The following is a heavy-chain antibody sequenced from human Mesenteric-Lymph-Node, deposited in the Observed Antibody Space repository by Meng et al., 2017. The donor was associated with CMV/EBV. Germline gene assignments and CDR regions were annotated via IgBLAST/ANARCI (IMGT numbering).Heavy chain of an antibody. J-gene: IGHJ3*02. CDR2: IKSKTDGGTT. D-gene: IGHD2-2*01. Sequence: GESLKISCEASGLIFSNAWMSWVRQAPGKGLEWVGRIKSKTDGGTTDYAAPVKGRFTISRDDSKNTLYLQMNSLKTEDTAVYYCTTEVCTATNCYTKGAFDIWGQGTMVTVSS. CDR1: GLIFSNAW. V-gene: IGHV3-15*01. CDR3: TTEVCTATNCYTKGAFDI.